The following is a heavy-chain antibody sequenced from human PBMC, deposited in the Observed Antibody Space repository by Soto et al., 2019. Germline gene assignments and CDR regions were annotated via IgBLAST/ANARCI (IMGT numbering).Heavy chain of an antibody. Sequence: EVQLVESGGGLVQRGGSLRLSCAASGFTFSDYWMHWVRQAPGKGPVWLSRINGDGSNTNHAHFVEGRFTISRDNAKNTLYLQINSLRAEDTAVYYCVRSMTTLTIDWLDPWGRGTQVTVSS. CDR1: GFTFSDYW. CDR3: VRSMTTLTIDWLDP. CDR2: INGDGSNT. D-gene: IGHD4-17*01. V-gene: IGHV3-74*01. J-gene: IGHJ5*02.